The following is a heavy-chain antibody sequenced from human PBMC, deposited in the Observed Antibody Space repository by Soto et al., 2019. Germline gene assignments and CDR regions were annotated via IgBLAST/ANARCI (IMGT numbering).Heavy chain of an antibody. D-gene: IGHD6-13*01. J-gene: IGHJ4*02. Sequence: GGSLRLSCAASGLIFSDYAMHWVRQAPGKGLEWVAVISYGGDNKYYADSVRGRFAISRDNLKNTLDLQMNSLNPEDTAVYHCAKARHSTSWYGLEADFWGQGTLVTVSS. CDR3: AKARHSTSWYGLEADF. CDR1: GLIFSDYA. CDR2: ISYGGDNK. V-gene: IGHV3-30*09.